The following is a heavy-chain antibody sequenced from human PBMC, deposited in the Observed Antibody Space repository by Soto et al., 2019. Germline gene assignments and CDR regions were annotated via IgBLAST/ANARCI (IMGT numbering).Heavy chain of an antibody. CDR3: ARGDYGTDDAFDI. CDR2: IIPIFGTA. D-gene: IGHD4-17*01. CDR1: EGTCSGYA. J-gene: IGHJ3*02. Sequence: PSFKVSCRAAEGTCSGYAIRWVIQAPGQGLEWMGGIIPIFGTANYAQKFQGRVTITADESTSTAYMELSSLRSEDTAVYYCARGDYGTDDAFDIWGQGTMVTVSS. V-gene: IGHV1-69*01.